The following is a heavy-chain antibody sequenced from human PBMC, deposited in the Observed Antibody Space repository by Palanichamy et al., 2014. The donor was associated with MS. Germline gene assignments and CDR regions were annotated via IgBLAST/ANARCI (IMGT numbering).Heavy chain of an antibody. J-gene: IGHJ4*02. CDR1: GYRFTTYW. CDR2: IYPGDSDT. CDR3: ARLHCSDGSCHPEY. D-gene: IGHD2-15*01. Sequence: EVQLVQSGAEVKNPGESLKISCKVSGYRFTTYWIGWVRQMPGKGLEWMGIIYPGDSDTRYSPSFQGQVTISADKSIGTAYLQWSSLKASDTAKYYCARLHCSDGSCHPEYWGQGTQVTVSS. V-gene: IGHV5-51*01.